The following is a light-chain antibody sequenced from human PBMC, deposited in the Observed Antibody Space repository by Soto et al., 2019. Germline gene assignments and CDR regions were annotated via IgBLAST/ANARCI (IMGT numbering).Light chain of an antibody. V-gene: IGKV3-11*01. J-gene: IGKJ1*01. CDR1: QTVNSY. Sequence: EIVLTDSPATLSLSRWETATLSCRASQTVNSYLAWYQQKPGQAPRLLIYDASNRATGIPARFSGSGSGTDFTLTISSLQSEDFAVHYCQQYNNWPRTFGQVTKVDIK. CDR3: QQYNNWPRT. CDR2: DAS.